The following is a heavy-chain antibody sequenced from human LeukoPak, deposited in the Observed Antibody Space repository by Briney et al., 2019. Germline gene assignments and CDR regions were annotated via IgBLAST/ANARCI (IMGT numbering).Heavy chain of an antibody. CDR1: GDSYSSPY. J-gene: IGHJ4*02. V-gene: IGHV4-59*11. Sequence: SETLSLTCTVSGDSYSSPYWSWIRQPPGKGLEWIGSFFYTGGTYYNPSLSSRVIISGDTSKNEFSLKLTSVTAADTAVYYCARGEAVPIIGPIAPFDCWGQGILVTVSS. CDR2: FFYTGGT. CDR3: ARGEAVPIIGPIAPFDC. D-gene: IGHD6-13*01.